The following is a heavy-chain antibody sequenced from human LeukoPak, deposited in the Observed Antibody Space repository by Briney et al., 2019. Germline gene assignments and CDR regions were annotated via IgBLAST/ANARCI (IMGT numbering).Heavy chain of an antibody. Sequence: ASVKVSCKVSGYTLTELSMHWVRQAPGKGLEWMGGFDPEDGETIYTQKFQGRVTMTEDTSTDTAYMELSSLRSEDTAVYYCATEGRRYDCSGHAFDIWGQGTMVTVSS. D-gene: IGHD3-22*01. J-gene: IGHJ3*02. CDR3: ATEGRRYDCSGHAFDI. CDR2: FDPEDGET. V-gene: IGHV1-24*01. CDR1: GYTLTELS.